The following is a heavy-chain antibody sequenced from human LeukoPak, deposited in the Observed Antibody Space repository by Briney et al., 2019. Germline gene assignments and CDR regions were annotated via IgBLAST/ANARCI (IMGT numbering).Heavy chain of an antibody. CDR3: AKDGGGVTPFDY. V-gene: IGHV3-23*01. CDR2: ISGSGGST. J-gene: IGHJ4*02. D-gene: IGHD2-21*02. CDR1: GFTFSSYA. Sequence: TGGSLRLSCAASGFTFSSYAMSWVRQAPGKGLEWVSAISGSGGSTYYADSVKGRFTISRDNSKNTLYLQMNSLRAEEKAVYYCAKDGGGVTPFDYWGQGTLVTVSS.